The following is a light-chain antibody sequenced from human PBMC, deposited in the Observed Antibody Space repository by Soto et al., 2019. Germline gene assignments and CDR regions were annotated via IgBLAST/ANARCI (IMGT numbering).Light chain of an antibody. V-gene: IGKV3-20*01. CDR3: QQYGGSPYT. CDR2: GAS. Sequence: EIVLTQSPGTLSLSPGEGATLSCRASLGLGSSYLAWYQLKPGQAPRLLIYGASRRATGIPDRFSGSGSGTVFTLTISRLEPEDFAVYYCQQYGGSPYTFGQGTKLEIK. J-gene: IGKJ2*01. CDR1: LGLGSSY.